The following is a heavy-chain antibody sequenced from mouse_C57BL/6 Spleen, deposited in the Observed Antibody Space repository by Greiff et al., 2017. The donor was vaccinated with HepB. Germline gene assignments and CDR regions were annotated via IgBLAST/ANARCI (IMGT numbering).Heavy chain of an antibody. V-gene: IGHV5-6*01. D-gene: IGHD1-1*01. CDR1: GFTFSSYG. Sequence: EVKLVESGGDLVKPGGSLKLSCAASGFTFSSYGMSWVRQTPDKRLEWVATISSGGSYTYYPDSVKGRFTISRDNAKNTLYLQMSSLKSEDTAMYYCASLITTVVATNFDVWGTGTTVTVSS. J-gene: IGHJ1*03. CDR2: ISSGGSYT. CDR3: ASLITTVVATNFDV.